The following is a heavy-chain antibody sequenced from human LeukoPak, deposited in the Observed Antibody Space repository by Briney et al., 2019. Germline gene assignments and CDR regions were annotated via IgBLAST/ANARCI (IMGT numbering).Heavy chain of an antibody. J-gene: IGHJ4*02. CDR1: GGSISSHY. Sequence: SETLSLTCTVSGGSISSHYWSWIRQAPGKGLEWIGYIYYSGNTNYNPSLKSRVTISVDTSKNQFSLKLRSVTAPDTAVYYCASRDCTSTSCYEGRWGQGTLVTVSS. CDR2: IYYSGNT. CDR3: ASRDCTSTSCYEGR. D-gene: IGHD2-2*01. V-gene: IGHV4-59*08.